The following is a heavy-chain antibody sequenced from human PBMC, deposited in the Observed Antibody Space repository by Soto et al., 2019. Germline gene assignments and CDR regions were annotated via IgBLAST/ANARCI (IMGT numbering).Heavy chain of an antibody. J-gene: IGHJ4*02. Sequence: QVHLVQSGAEVKKPGASVKVSCQGSGYAFTTYGITWVRQAPGQGLEWMGWISAHNANTNYAQKLQGRVTVTRDTPTSTAYMELRSLRYDNTAVYSCARGRYGDYWGQGDLVTVSS. V-gene: IGHV1-18*01. CDR3: ARGRYGDY. CDR2: ISAHNANT. CDR1: GYAFTTYG. D-gene: IGHD1-1*01.